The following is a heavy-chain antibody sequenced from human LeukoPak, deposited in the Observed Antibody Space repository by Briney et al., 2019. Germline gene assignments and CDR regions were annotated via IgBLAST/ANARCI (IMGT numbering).Heavy chain of an antibody. Sequence: GGSLRLSCAASGFTFSSYWMSWVRQAPGKGLEWVANIKQDGSEKYYVDSVKGRFTISRDNAKNSLFLQMSSLRADDTAIYYCARAGELRYMDVWGKGTAVTDSS. V-gene: IGHV3-7*01. CDR3: ARAGELRYMDV. D-gene: IGHD3-16*01. CDR2: IKQDGSEK. CDR1: GFTFSSYW. J-gene: IGHJ6*03.